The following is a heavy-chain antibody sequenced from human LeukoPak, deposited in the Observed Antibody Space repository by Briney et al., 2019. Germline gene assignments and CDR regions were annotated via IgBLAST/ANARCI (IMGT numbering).Heavy chain of an antibody. CDR1: GFTFSSYD. CDR3: ARDFLLGHSGDSSGYYDY. V-gene: IGHV3-21*01. Sequence: GGSLRLSCAASGFTFSSYDMNWVRQAPGKGLEWVSSISSSSSYIYYADSVKGRFTISRDNAKNSLYLQMNSLRAEDTAVYYCARDFLLGHSGDSSGYYDYWGQGTLVTVSS. J-gene: IGHJ4*02. D-gene: IGHD3-22*01. CDR2: ISSSSSYI.